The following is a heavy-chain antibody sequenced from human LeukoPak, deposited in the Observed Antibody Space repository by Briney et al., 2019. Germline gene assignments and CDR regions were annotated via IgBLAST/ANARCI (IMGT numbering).Heavy chain of an antibody. CDR3: ARDTDYDTSGANYRFFDY. J-gene: IGHJ4*01. CDR1: GYTFTSYG. D-gene: IGHD3-22*01. CDR2: LSAYSADT. V-gene: IGHV1-18*01. Sequence: ASVKVSCKASGYTFTSYGISWVRQAPGQGLDWMGWLSAYSADTNYAQKFRGRVTMTTDTSTTTAYMELRNLRSDDTAVYYCARDTDYDTSGANYRFFDYWGQGTLVTVSS.